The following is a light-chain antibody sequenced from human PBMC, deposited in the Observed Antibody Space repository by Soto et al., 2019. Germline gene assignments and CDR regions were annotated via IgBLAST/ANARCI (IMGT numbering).Light chain of an antibody. V-gene: IGKV1-5*03. Sequence: DIQMTQSPSSVSASVGDRVTITCRASQDIRSSLAWYPQRPGKAPNLLINKASSLQSEVPSRFSGSGSGTEFTLTITSLQPDDFGVYYCQPYKSSSTFGQGTKVDIK. J-gene: IGKJ1*01. CDR2: KAS. CDR1: QDIRSS. CDR3: QPYKSSST.